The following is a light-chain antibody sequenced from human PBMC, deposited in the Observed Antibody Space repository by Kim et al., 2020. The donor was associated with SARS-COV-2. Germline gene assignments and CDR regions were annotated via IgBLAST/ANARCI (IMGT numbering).Light chain of an antibody. CDR3: QQRSNSPLT. J-gene: IGKJ4*01. CDR2: VAP. Sequence: LCPEGRATPSCRASQSVVNFLACYQQKPRQAPRLLISVAPTRATRTPARFTGSGSGTDFTLTISSLEPEDFAVYYCQQRSNSPLTFGGGTQVYIK. V-gene: IGKV3-11*01. CDR1: QSVVNF.